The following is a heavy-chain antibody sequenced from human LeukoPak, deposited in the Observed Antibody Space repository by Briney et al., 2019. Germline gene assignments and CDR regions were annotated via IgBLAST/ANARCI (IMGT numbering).Heavy chain of an antibody. CDR2: ISSSGSTI. Sequence: PGGSLRLSCAASGFTFSDYYMSWIRQAPGKGLEWVSYISSSGSTIYYADSVKGRFTISRDNSKNTLYLQMNSLRAADTAVYYCAKCPPYCTNGVCYTQKYYFDYWGQGTLVTVSS. D-gene: IGHD2-8*01. J-gene: IGHJ4*02. CDR3: AKCPPYCTNGVCYTQKYYFDY. V-gene: IGHV3-11*01. CDR1: GFTFSDYY.